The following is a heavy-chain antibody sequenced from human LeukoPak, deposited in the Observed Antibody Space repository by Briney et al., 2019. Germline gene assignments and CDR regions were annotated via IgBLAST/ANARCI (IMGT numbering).Heavy chain of an antibody. CDR2: ISSSSSYI. CDR3: ARGIVGQSDWFDP. CDR1: GFTFSSYS. Sequence: GGSLRLSCAASGFTFSSYSMNWVRQAPGKGLEWVSSISSSSSYIYYADSVKGRFTISRGNAKNSLYLQMNSLRAEDTAVYYCARGIVGQSDWFDPWGQGTLVTVSS. D-gene: IGHD1-26*01. V-gene: IGHV3-21*01. J-gene: IGHJ5*02.